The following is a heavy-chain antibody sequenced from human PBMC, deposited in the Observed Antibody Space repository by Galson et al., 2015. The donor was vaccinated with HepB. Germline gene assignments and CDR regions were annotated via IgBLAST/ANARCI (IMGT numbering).Heavy chain of an antibody. V-gene: IGHV3-30*04. Sequence: SLRLSCAASGFTFSSYAMHWVRQAPGKGLEWVAVISYDGSNKYYADSVKGRFTISRDNSKNTLYLQMNSLRAEDTAVYYCARDRIPPRIAAAALDAFDIWGQGTMVTVSS. CDR1: GFTFSSYA. J-gene: IGHJ3*02. CDR3: ARDRIPPRIAAAALDAFDI. CDR2: ISYDGSNK. D-gene: IGHD6-13*01.